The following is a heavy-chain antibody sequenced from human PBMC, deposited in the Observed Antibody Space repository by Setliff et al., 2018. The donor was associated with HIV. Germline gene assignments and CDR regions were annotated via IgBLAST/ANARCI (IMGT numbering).Heavy chain of an antibody. Sequence: PGGSLRLSCAASGFTFSNYVMYWVRQAAGKGLEYVSAISTTGGLTSYADFVKGRFTISRDNSKNTLFLQMDSLIVEDTAVYYCARVGWATPASYYFDSWGQGTLVTVSS. CDR3: ARVGWATPASYYFDS. V-gene: IGHV3-64*02. J-gene: IGHJ4*02. D-gene: IGHD1-26*01. CDR1: GFTFSNYV. CDR2: ISTTGGLT.